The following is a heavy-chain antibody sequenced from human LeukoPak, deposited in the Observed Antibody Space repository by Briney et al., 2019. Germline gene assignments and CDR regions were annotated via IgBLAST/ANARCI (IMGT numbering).Heavy chain of an antibody. Sequence: ASVKVSCKASGYTFTGYYMHWVRQAPGQGLEWMGWINPNSGGTNYAQKFQGRVSMTRDTSISTAYMELSRLRSDDTAVYYCARDIVVVPGGFDPWGQGTLVTVSS. CDR1: GYTFTGYY. D-gene: IGHD2-2*01. CDR2: INPNSGGT. J-gene: IGHJ5*02. CDR3: ARDIVVVPGGFDP. V-gene: IGHV1-2*02.